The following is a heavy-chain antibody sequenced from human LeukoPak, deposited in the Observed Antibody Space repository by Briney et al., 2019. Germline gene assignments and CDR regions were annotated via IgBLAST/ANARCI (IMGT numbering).Heavy chain of an antibody. Sequence: PGGSPRLSCAASGFTLSSYAMSWVRQAPGKGQEWVSAISGSGGSTYYADSAKGRFTISRDSSKNTLYLQMNSPRAEDTAVYYCAKGYIVATRRLDYCGHGTLGTVSS. CDR3: AKGYIVATRRLDY. CDR1: GFTLSSYA. V-gene: IGHV3-23*01. J-gene: IGHJ4*01. D-gene: IGHD5-12*01. CDR2: ISGSGGST.